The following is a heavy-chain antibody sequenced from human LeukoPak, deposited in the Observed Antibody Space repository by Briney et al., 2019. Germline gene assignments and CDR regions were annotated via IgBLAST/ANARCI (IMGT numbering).Heavy chain of an antibody. D-gene: IGHD3-10*01. CDR2: ISYDASNK. CDR1: GLTFTSYA. Sequence: GGSLRLSCTASGLTFTSYAMHRVRQAPGKGLEWVAVISYDASNKYYEDSVKGRFTISRDNSKNTLYLQMNSLRAEDTAVYYCARSLISRGSGSYSSDYWGQGTLVTVSS. J-gene: IGHJ4*02. V-gene: IGHV3-30*04. CDR3: ARSLISRGSGSYSSDY.